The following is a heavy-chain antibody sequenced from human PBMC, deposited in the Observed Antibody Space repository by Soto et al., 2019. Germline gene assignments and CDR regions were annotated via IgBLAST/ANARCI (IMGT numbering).Heavy chain of an antibody. CDR1: GGSLSGYY. CDR2: INHSGST. Sequence: WETLSLTCAVYGGSLSGYYWSWIRQPPGKGLEWIGEINHSGSTNYNPSLKSRVTISVDTSKNQFSLKLSSVTAADTAVYFCARPKGMDVWGEGTTVTVSS. J-gene: IGHJ6*04. CDR3: ARPKGMDV. V-gene: IGHV4-34*01.